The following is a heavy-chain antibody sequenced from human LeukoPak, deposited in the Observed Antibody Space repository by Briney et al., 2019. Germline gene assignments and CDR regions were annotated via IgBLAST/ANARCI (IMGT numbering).Heavy chain of an antibody. D-gene: IGHD1-14*01. CDR1: GFTFSDYY. CDR2: ISSSGSTI. Sequence: PGGSLRLSCAASGFTFSDYYMSWIRQAPGKGLEWVSYISSSGSTIYYADSVKGRFTISRDNAKNSLYLQMNSLRAEDTAVYYCASQSYVTEDFDYWGQGTLVTVSS. CDR3: ASQSYVTEDFDY. V-gene: IGHV3-11*01. J-gene: IGHJ4*02.